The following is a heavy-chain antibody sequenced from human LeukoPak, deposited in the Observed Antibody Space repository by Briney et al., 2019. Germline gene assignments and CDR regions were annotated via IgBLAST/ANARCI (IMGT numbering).Heavy chain of an antibody. J-gene: IGHJ5*02. Sequence: PGGSLRLSCAASGFTFSSYGMHWVRQAPGKGLEWVAFIRYDGSNKYYADSVKGRFTISRGNSKNTLYLQMNSLRAEDTAVYYCAKDRFYGSPYNWFDPWGQGTLVTVSS. CDR2: IRYDGSNK. CDR1: GFTFSSYG. CDR3: AKDRFYGSPYNWFDP. D-gene: IGHD3-3*01. V-gene: IGHV3-30*02.